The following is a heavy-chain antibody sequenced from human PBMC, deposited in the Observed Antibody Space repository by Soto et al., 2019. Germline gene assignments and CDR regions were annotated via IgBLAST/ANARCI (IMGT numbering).Heavy chain of an antibody. CDR3: TTLPPIVVVISF. D-gene: IGHD3-22*01. Sequence: EVQLVESGGGLVKPGGSLRLSCAASGFTFSNAWMSWVRQAPGKGLEWVGRIKSKTDGGTTDYAAPVIGRFTISRVDSKNTLYLQMNSLKTEDTAVYYCTTLPPIVVVISFWRLGTLVTVST. CDR2: IKSKTDGGTT. CDR1: GFTFSNAW. V-gene: IGHV3-15*01. J-gene: IGHJ4*02.